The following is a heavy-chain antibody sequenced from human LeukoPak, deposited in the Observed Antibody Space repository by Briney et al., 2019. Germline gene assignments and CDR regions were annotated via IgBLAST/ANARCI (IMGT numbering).Heavy chain of an antibody. V-gene: IGHV1-8*01. CDR3: ARGGDSSGYVPDY. CDR1: GYTFTSYD. CDR2: MNPSSGNT. J-gene: IGHJ4*02. Sequence: ASVKVSCKASGYTFTSYDINWVRQATGQGLEWMGWMNPSSGNTGYAQKFQGRVTMTRNTSISTAYLELSSLRSEDTAVYYCARGGDSSGYVPDYWGKGTLVTVSS. D-gene: IGHD3-22*01.